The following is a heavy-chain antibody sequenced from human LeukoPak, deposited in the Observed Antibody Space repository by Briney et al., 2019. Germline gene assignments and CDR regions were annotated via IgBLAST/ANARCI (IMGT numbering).Heavy chain of an antibody. V-gene: IGHV5-51*01. D-gene: IGHD5-12*01. CDR1: GYTFTSYG. CDR2: IYPSDSDT. CDR3: ARSYSAYNY. J-gene: IGHJ4*02. Sequence: ASVKVSCKASGYTFTSYGISWVRQMPGKGLEWMGIIYPSDSDTRYSPSFQGQVTISADKSINTAYLQWSSLKASDTAIYYCARSYSAYNYWGQGTLVTVSS.